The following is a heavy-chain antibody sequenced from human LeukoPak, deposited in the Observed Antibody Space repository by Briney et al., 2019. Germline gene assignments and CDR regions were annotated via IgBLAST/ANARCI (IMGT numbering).Heavy chain of an antibody. CDR1: GGSISSYY. Sequence: PSETLSLTCTVSGGSISSYYWSWIRQPPGKGLEWIGEINHSGSTNYNPSLKSRVTISVDTSKNQFSLKLSSVTAADTAVYYCARIARSSSWSVPYYYGMDVWGQGTTVTVSS. D-gene: IGHD6-13*01. CDR3: ARIARSSSWSVPYYYGMDV. CDR2: INHSGST. V-gene: IGHV4-34*01. J-gene: IGHJ6*02.